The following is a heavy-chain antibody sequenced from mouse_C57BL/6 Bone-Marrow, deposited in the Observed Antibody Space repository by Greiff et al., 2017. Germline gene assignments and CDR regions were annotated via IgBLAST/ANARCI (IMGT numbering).Heavy chain of an antibody. D-gene: IGHD2-1*01. CDR3: TRDGNYGFDY. J-gene: IGHJ2*01. V-gene: IGHV6-6*01. CDR2: IRNKANNHAT. Sequence: EVMLVESGGGLVQPGGSMKLSCAASGFTFSDAWMDWVRQSPEKGLEWVAEIRNKANNHATYYAESVKGRFTISRDDSKSSVYLQMNSLRAEDTGIYYCTRDGNYGFDYWGQGTTLTVSS. CDR1: GFTFSDAW.